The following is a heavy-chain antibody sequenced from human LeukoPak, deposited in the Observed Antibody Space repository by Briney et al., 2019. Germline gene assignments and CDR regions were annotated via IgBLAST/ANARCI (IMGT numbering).Heavy chain of an antibody. Sequence: GGSLRLSCAASGFTFSDHYMDWVRQAPGKGLEWVGRARNKANSYTTEYAASVKGRFTISRDDSENTLYLQMNSLRAEDTAVYYCAKGKGSEAAHFDYWGQGTLVTVSS. CDR1: GFTFSDHY. D-gene: IGHD2-15*01. J-gene: IGHJ4*02. CDR2: ARNKANSYTT. V-gene: IGHV3-72*01. CDR3: AKGKGSEAAHFDY.